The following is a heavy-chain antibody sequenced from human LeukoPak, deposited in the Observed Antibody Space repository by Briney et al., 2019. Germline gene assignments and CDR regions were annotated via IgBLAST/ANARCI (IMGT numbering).Heavy chain of an antibody. V-gene: IGHV1-18*01. CDR1: GYTFTSYG. D-gene: IGHD3-22*01. Sequence: GASVKVSCKASGYTFTSYGISWVRQAPGQGLEWMGWISAYNGNTNYAQKLQGRVTMTTDTSTSTAYMELRSLRSDDTAVYYCARTFLYYDSSGTDYWGQGTLVTVSS. J-gene: IGHJ4*02. CDR2: ISAYNGNT. CDR3: ARTFLYYDSSGTDY.